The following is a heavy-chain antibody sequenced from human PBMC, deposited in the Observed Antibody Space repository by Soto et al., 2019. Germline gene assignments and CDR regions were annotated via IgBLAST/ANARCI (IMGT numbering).Heavy chain of an antibody. J-gene: IGHJ4*02. V-gene: IGHV1-3*01. CDR3: ASSFPVPAAIGY. CDR1: GYTFTSYA. Sequence: ASVKVSCKASGYTFTSYAMHWVRQAPGQRLEWMGWINAGNGNTKYSQKFQRRVTITRDTSASTAYMELSSLRSEDTAVYYCASSFPVPAAIGYWGQGTLVTVSS. D-gene: IGHD2-2*02. CDR2: INAGNGNT.